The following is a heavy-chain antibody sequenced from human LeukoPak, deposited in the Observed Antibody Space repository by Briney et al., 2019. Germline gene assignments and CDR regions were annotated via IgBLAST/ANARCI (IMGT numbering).Heavy chain of an antibody. CDR1: GGSVSSNNYY. CDR2: MYYSGST. D-gene: IGHD3-22*01. CDR3: ARQVADSRGSYYFDY. Sequence: SETPSLTCTVSGGSVSSNNYYWGWIRQPPGKGLEWIGSMYYSGSTYNNPSLKSRITISVDTSKNQFSMKLTSVTAADTAVYYCARQVADSRGSYYFDYWGQGTLVTVSS. J-gene: IGHJ4*02. V-gene: IGHV4-39*01.